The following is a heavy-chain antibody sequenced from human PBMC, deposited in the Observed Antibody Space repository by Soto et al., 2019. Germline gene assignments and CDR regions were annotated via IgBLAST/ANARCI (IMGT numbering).Heavy chain of an antibody. CDR2: MNPNSGNT. J-gene: IGHJ4*02. D-gene: IGHD6-13*01. CDR3: ATRPYPRPAGTLDY. Sequence: QVQLVQSGAEVKKPGASVKVSCKASGYTFTSYNINWVRQATGQGLEWMGWMNPNSGNTGYAQKFQGRVTMTRNTSISTAYMELSSLRSEDTAVYYCATRPYPRPAGTLDYWGQGTLVTVSS. CDR1: GYTFTSYN. V-gene: IGHV1-8*01.